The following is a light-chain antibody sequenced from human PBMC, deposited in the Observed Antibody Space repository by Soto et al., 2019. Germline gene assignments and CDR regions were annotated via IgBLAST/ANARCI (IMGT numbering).Light chain of an antibody. V-gene: IGKV3-15*01. Sequence: EIVMTQSPATLSVSPGERATLSCRASQSVSSNLAWYQQKPGQAPRLLIYGASTRATGIPARFSGSGSGTEFTLTISSLQPEDFAVYYCQQYNNWPSTFGGGTKVDIK. CDR3: QQYNNWPST. CDR2: GAS. J-gene: IGKJ4*01. CDR1: QSVSSN.